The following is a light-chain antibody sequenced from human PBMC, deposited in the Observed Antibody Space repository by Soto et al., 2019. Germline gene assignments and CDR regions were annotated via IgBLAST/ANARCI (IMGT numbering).Light chain of an antibody. V-gene: IGLV6-57*04. Sequence: NFMLTQPHAVSESPGKTVTISCTRSSGSIASNYVQWYQQRPGCAPTTVIHEDNQRASGVPDGFSGSIDSSSNSASLTIFGRWLEGEAVYFCQSDAGTNGVFGGGTKVTVL. J-gene: IGLJ3*02. CDR3: QSDAGTNGV. CDR2: EDN. CDR1: SGSIASNY.